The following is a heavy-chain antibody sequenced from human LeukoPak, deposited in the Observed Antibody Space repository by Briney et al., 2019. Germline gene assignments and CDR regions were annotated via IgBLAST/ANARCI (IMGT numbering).Heavy chain of an antibody. CDR2: ISSGGNYL. CDR3: AIWSRYTFIGVSGTIDF. Sequence: GGSLRLSCGVSGFTFSGHTLHWVRQAPGKGLEWVSSISSGGNYLHYADSVKGRFTISRDNANNSLYLRMNSLRAEDTAVYYCAIWSRYTFIGVSGTIDFWGQGTLVTVSS. J-gene: IGHJ4*02. CDR1: GFTFSGHT. V-gene: IGHV3-21*01. D-gene: IGHD1-1*01.